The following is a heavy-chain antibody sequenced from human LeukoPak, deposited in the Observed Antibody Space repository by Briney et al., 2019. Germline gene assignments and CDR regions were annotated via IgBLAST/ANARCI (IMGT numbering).Heavy chain of an antibody. Sequence: PGGSLRLSCAASGFTFSSYAMSWVRQAPGKGLEWVSAISGSGGSTYYADSVKGRFTISRDNSKNTLYLQMNSLRAEDTAVYYCAKARPIIAAAGTADFQHWGQGTLVTVSS. CDR3: AKARPIIAAAGTADFQH. D-gene: IGHD6-13*01. J-gene: IGHJ1*01. CDR2: ISGSGGST. V-gene: IGHV3-23*01. CDR1: GFTFSSYA.